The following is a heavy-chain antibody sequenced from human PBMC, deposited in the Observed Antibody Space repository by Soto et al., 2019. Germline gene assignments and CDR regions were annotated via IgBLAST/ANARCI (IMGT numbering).Heavy chain of an antibody. CDR2: IHHSGST. CDR1: GGSFSDSY. CDR3: ATSYGNAWYTF. D-gene: IGHD6-13*01. V-gene: IGHV4-34*01. Sequence: SETLSLTCAVYGGSFSDSYWSWIRQSPGQGLEWIGQIHHSGSTIYNPSLKSRLTISVDKSKNQFTLTLTSVTVADTAVYYCATSYGNAWYTFWGQGTQVTVSS. J-gene: IGHJ4*02.